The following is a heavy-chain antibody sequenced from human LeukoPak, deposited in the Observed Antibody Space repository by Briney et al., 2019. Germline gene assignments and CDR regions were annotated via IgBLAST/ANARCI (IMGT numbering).Heavy chain of an antibody. J-gene: IGHJ4*02. CDR1: GGSISSGSYY. Sequence: SETLSLTCTVSGGSISSGSYYWSWIRQPAGKGLEWIGRIYTSGSTNYNPSLKSRVTISVDTSKNQFSLKLSSVTAADTAVYYCARHMLGGKRSFDSWGQGTLVTVSS. CDR3: ARHMLGGKRSFDS. CDR2: IYTSGST. V-gene: IGHV4-61*02. D-gene: IGHD4-23*01.